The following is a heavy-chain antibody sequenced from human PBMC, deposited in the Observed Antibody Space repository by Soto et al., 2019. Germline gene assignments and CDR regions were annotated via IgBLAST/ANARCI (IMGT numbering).Heavy chain of an antibody. D-gene: IGHD2-2*01. CDR3: ARSPPVVVPAAIQRYYYYGMDV. Sequence: SETLSLTCTVSGDYISSSYWSWIRQSPGKGLEWIGYIYYSGSTNYNASLKSRVTISVDTSKNQFSLKLSSVTAADTAVYYCARSPPVVVPAAIQRYYYYGMDVWGQGTTVTVSS. V-gene: IGHV4-59*12. CDR1: GDYISSSY. J-gene: IGHJ6*02. CDR2: IYYSGST.